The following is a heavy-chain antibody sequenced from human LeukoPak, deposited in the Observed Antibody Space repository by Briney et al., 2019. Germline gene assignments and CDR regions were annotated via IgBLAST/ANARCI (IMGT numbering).Heavy chain of an antibody. CDR2: INHSGST. D-gene: IGHD1-7*01. CDR3: ARRRAWNFADY. V-gene: IGHV4-34*01. J-gene: IGHJ4*02. CDR1: GGSFSGYY. Sequence: PSETLSLTCAVYGGSFSGYYWSWIRQPPGKGLEGIGEINHSGSTNYNPSLKSRVTISVDTSKNQFSLKLSSVTAADTAVYYCARRRAWNFADYWGQGTLVTVSS.